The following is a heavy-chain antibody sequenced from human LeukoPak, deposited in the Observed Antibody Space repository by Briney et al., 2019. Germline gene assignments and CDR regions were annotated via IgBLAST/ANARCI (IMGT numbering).Heavy chain of an antibody. Sequence: GGSLRLSCAASGFTFSSYAMHWVRQAPGKGLEWVAVISYDGSNKYYADSVKGRFTISRDNSKNTLYLQMNSLRAEDTAVYYCARDPYPYYYGSGSYLDYWGQGTLVTVSS. CDR3: ARDPYPYYYGSGSYLDY. D-gene: IGHD3-10*01. V-gene: IGHV3-30*04. J-gene: IGHJ4*02. CDR2: ISYDGSNK. CDR1: GFTFSSYA.